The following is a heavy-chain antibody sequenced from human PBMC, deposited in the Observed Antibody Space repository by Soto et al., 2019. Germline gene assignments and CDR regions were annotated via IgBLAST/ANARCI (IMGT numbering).Heavy chain of an antibody. V-gene: IGHV4-59*01. D-gene: IGHD3-22*01. CDR3: ARARDYDSSGYYLYFDY. CDR2: IYYSGST. Sequence: SETLSLTCTVSGGSISSYYWSWIRQPPGKGLEWIGYIYYSGSTNYNPSLKSRVTISVDTSKNQFSLKLSSVTAADTAVYYCARARDYDSSGYYLYFDYWGQGTLVNVS. CDR1: GGSISSYY. J-gene: IGHJ4*02.